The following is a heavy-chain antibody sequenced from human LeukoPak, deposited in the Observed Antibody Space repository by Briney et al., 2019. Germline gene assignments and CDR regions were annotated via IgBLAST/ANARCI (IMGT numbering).Heavy chain of an antibody. Sequence: SQTLSLTCAVSGGSISSGGYSWSWIRQPPGKGLEWIGYIYHSGSTYYNPSLKSRVTISVDRSKNQFSLKLSSVTAADTAVYYCARMLTLYYIWFDPWGQGTLVTVSS. V-gene: IGHV4-30-2*01. D-gene: IGHD4/OR15-4a*01. CDR3: ARMLTLYYIWFDP. J-gene: IGHJ5*02. CDR2: IYHSGST. CDR1: GGSISSGGYS.